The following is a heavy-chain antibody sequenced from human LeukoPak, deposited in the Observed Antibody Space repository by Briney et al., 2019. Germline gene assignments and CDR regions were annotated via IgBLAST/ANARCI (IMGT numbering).Heavy chain of an antibody. CDR2: IKSKTDGGTT. Sequence: GGSLRLSCAASGFTFSNAWMSWVRQAPGKGLEWVGRIKSKTDGGTTDYAAPVKGRFTISRDDSKNTLYLQMNSLKTEDTAVDYCTTNYDFWSGYYGWGQGTLVTVSS. CDR3: TTNYDFWSGYYG. CDR1: GFTFSNAW. D-gene: IGHD3-3*01. V-gene: IGHV3-15*01. J-gene: IGHJ4*02.